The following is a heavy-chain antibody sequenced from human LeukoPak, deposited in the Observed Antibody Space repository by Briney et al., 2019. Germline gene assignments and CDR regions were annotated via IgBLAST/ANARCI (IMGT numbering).Heavy chain of an antibody. V-gene: IGHV3-74*01. J-gene: IGHJ4*02. CDR2: VNSDGSST. CDR1: GISFNNYW. CDR3: ATGLGHYYDY. D-gene: IGHD3-22*01. Sequence: GGSLRLSCAASGISFNNYWMHWVRQAPGKGLVWVSRVNSDGSSTVYADSVKRRFTISRDNARTTVYLQMSSLRLDDPATYYCATGLGHYYDYWGQGSLVTVSS.